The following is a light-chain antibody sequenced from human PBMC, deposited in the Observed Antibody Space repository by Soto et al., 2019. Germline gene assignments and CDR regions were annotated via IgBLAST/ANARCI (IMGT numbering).Light chain of an antibody. Sequence: NFILTQPHSVSESPGKTVIISCTRSSGSIASNYVHWYHQRPGSAPITEIHEDNQRPSGVPDRFSGSIDISSNLAYLTISGLKTDDEGDYYCQSYDSSTLYVFGAGTKLTVL. J-gene: IGLJ1*01. CDR1: SGSIASNY. CDR3: QSYDSSTLYV. V-gene: IGLV6-57*04. CDR2: EDN.